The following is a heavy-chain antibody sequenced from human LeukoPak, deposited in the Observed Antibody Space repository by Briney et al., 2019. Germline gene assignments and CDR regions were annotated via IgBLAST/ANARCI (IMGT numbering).Heavy chain of an antibody. CDR2: IYYSGST. J-gene: IGHJ4*02. CDR1: GGSISSSSTYY. D-gene: IGHD3-9*01. Sequence: SETLSLTCSVSGGSISSSSTYYWGWIRQPPGKGLEWIGSIYYSGSTYYNPSLKSRVTISVDTSKNQFSLRLRSVTAADTALYYCARRVYYDILTASYYFDYWGQGTLVTVSS. CDR3: ARRVYYDILTASYYFDY. V-gene: IGHV4-39*01.